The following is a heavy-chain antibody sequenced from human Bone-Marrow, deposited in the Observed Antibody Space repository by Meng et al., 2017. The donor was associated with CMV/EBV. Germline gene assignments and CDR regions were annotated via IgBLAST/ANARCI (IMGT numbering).Heavy chain of an antibody. J-gene: IGHJ4*02. CDR2: IYHSGST. Sequence: ESLKISCAASGFTFSNAWMSWVRQAPGKGLEWVGEIYHSGSTNYNPSLKSRVTISVDKSKNQFSLKLRSVTAADTAVYYCVSISEGSSFDYWGRGTLVTVSS. D-gene: IGHD6-6*01. CDR3: VSISEGSSFDY. V-gene: IGHV4/OR15-8*01. CDR1: GFTFSNAW.